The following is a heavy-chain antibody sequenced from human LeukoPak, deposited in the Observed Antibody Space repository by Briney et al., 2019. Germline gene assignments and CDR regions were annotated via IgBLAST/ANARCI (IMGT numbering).Heavy chain of an antibody. J-gene: IGHJ4*02. CDR1: RYTFTSYD. V-gene: IGHV1-69*13. D-gene: IGHD1-26*01. CDR2: IIPIFGTA. Sequence: SVKVSCKASRYTFTSYDINWVRQATGQGLEWMGGIIPIFGTANYAQKFQGRVTITADESTSTAYMELSSLRSEDTAVYYCARDSGSGSYLGYWGQGTLVTVSS. CDR3: ARDSGSGSYLGY.